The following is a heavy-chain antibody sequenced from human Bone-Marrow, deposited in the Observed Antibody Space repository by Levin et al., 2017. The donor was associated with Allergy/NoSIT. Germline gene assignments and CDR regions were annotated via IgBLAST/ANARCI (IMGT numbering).Heavy chain of an antibody. J-gene: IGHJ6*02. CDR1: GFKFKTFA. V-gene: IGHV3-30*03. CDR3: ARDHGWDVTSQTPAGYYYGMDV. Sequence: QSGGSLRLSCVASGFKFKTFAMHWVRQTPGKGLEWLAAISHDGTKIDYLESVKGRFTLSRDDSKNTVYLQMNSLSSEDTAVYFCARDHGWDVTSQTPAGYYYGMDVWGHGTTVTVTS. CDR2: ISHDGTKI. D-gene: IGHD1-26*01.